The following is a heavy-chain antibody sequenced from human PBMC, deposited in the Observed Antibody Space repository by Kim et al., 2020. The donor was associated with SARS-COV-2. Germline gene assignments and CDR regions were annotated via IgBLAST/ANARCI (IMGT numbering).Heavy chain of an antibody. CDR2: IYSGGST. Sequence: GGSLRLSCAASGFTVSSNYMSWVRQAPGKGLEWVSVIYSGGSTYYADSVKGRFTISRDNSKNTLYLQMNSLRADDTAVYYCARGPPASASTLATNFDYWVQGTLVTVSS. CDR3: ARGPPASASTLATNFDY. J-gene: IGHJ4*02. V-gene: IGHV3-66*01. CDR1: GFTVSSNY. D-gene: IGHD2-2*01.